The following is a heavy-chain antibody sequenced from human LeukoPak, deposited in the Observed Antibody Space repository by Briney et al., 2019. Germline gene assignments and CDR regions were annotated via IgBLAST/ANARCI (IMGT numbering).Heavy chain of an antibody. D-gene: IGHD6-19*01. CDR3: AKLAVAGTWVVDY. CDR1: GDSISSSNW. V-gene: IGHV4-4*02. Sequence: PSETLSLTCTVSGDSISSSNWWSWVRQPPGKGLEWIGEIYHSGSTNYNPSLKSRVTISVDKSKNQFSLKLSSVTAADTAVYYCAKLAVAGTWVVDYWGQGTLVTVSS. CDR2: IYHSGST. J-gene: IGHJ4*02.